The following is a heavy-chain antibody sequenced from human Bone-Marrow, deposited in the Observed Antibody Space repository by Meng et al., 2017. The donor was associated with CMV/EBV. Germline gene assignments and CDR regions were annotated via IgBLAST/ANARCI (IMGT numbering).Heavy chain of an antibody. D-gene: IGHD3-10*01. CDR3: AREPFGKSGDYYYYYGMDV. Sequence: ASVKVSCKASGGTFSSYAISWVRQAPGQGLEWMGWISAYNGNTNYAQKLQGRVTMTTDTSTSTAYMELRSLRSDDTAVYYCAREPFGKSGDYYYYYGMDVWGQGTTVTVSS. J-gene: IGHJ6*02. CDR2: ISAYNGNT. CDR1: GGTFSSYA. V-gene: IGHV1-18*01.